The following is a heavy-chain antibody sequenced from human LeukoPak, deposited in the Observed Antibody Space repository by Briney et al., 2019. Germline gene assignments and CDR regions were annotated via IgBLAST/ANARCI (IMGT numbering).Heavy chain of an antibody. D-gene: IGHD4-17*01. CDR1: GGSISSSSYY. Sequence: SETLSLTCTVSGGSISSSSYYWGWIRQPPGKGLEWIGSIYYSGSTYYNPSLKSRVTISVDTSKNQFSLKLSSVTAADTAVYYCARVVDTVTRPRNFDYWGQGTLVTVSS. CDR2: IYYSGST. V-gene: IGHV4-39*07. CDR3: ARVVDTVTRPRNFDY. J-gene: IGHJ4*02.